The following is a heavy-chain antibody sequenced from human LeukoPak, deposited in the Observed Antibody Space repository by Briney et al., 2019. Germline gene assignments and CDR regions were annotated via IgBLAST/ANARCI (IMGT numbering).Heavy chain of an antibody. D-gene: IGHD3-22*01. J-gene: IGHJ4*02. CDR1: GFTFSNYN. CDR3: ARGLGYYYDSSGSGPPDY. CDR2: ITSTSSYK. Sequence: MTGGSLRLSCAAPGFTFSNYNMNWVRQAPGKGLEWISSITSTSSYKFYADSVKGRFTISRDNAQNSLYLQMNSLRAEDTAVYYCARGLGYYYDSSGSGPPDYWGQGTLVTVSS. V-gene: IGHV3-21*01.